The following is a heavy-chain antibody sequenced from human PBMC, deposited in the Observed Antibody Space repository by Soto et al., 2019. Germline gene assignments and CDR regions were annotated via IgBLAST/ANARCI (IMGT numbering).Heavy chain of an antibody. CDR1: GYIFTNNY. V-gene: IGHV1-8*01. CDR3: ARMATFGSLNWFDP. J-gene: IGHJ5*02. Sequence: VASVKVSCKSSGYIFTNNYVSWVRRATGQGLEWMGWVNPGSGDTGYAQKFQGRVTMTRDISTATAYMELSSLRSDDTAIYYCARMATFGSLNWFDPWGQGTLVTVSS. D-gene: IGHD3-16*01. CDR2: VNPGSGDT.